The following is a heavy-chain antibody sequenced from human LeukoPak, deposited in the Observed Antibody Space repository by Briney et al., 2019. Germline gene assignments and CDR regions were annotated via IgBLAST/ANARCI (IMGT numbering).Heavy chain of an antibody. CDR1: GFTISTYG. CDR3: AKSVYHSGNY. V-gene: IGHV3-23*01. CDR2: ISGGTT. J-gene: IGHJ4*02. D-gene: IGHD3-10*01. Sequence: PGGSLRLSCAASGFTISTYGMSWVRQAPGKGLEWVSSISGGTTYYADSVKGRFTISRDSSKNTVSLQMNSLRAEDTALYYCAKSVYHSGNYWGQGTLVTVSS.